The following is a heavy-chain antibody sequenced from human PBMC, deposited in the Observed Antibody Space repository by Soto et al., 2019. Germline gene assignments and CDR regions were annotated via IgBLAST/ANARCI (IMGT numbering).Heavy chain of an antibody. CDR2: IIPILGIA. D-gene: IGHD2-21*02. J-gene: IGHJ6*02. Sequence: QVQLVQSGAEVKKPGSSVKVSCKASGGTFSSYTISWVRQAPGQGLEWMGRIIPILGIANYAQKFRGRVTITADKSTSTAYMELSSLRSEDTAVYYCARGHIVVVTAIQDYYGMDVWGQGTTVTVSS. CDR3: ARGHIVVVTAIQDYYGMDV. CDR1: GGTFSSYT. V-gene: IGHV1-69*02.